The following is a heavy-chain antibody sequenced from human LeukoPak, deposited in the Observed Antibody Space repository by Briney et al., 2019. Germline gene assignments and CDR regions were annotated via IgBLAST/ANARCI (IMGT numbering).Heavy chain of an antibody. Sequence: ASVKVSCKASGYTFTGYYMHWVRQAPGQGHEWMGRINPNSGGTNYAQRFQGRVTMTRDTSISTAYMELSRLRSDDTAVYYCARDNFSSSWYYFDYWGQGTLVTVSS. J-gene: IGHJ4*02. CDR3: ARDNFSSSWYYFDY. V-gene: IGHV1-2*06. D-gene: IGHD6-13*01. CDR2: INPNSGGT. CDR1: GYTFTGYY.